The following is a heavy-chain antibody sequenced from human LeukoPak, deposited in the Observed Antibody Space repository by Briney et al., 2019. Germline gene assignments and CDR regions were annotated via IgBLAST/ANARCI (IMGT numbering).Heavy chain of an antibody. CDR1: GYTFTGYY. Sequence: ASVKVSCKASGYTFTGYYMHWVRQAPGQGLELMGWINPNSGGTNYAQKFQGRVTMTRDTSISTAYMELSRLRSDDTAVYYCARVEYYYYYMDVWGKGTTVTVSS. CDR3: ARVEYYYYYMDV. V-gene: IGHV1-2*02. CDR2: INPNSGGT. J-gene: IGHJ6*03.